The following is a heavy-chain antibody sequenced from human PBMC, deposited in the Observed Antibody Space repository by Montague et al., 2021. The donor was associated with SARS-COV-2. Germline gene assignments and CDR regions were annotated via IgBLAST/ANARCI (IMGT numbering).Heavy chain of an antibody. CDR1: GGSINNCC. V-gene: IGHV4-59*01. CDR2: IYNNGTT. CDR3: ATDAEPDRLADFDH. J-gene: IGHJ4*02. D-gene: IGHD1-14*01. Sequence: SETLSLTCTVSGGSINNCCRDRSRQPPGKGLEWIGHIYNNGTTDYNSSLRSRVTISIDPSRNQFSLKLKSVTTADTAIYYCATDAEPDRLADFDHWGRGALVTVSS.